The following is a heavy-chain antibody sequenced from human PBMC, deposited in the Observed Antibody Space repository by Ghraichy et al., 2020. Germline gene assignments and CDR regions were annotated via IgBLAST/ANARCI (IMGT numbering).Heavy chain of an antibody. CDR3: AREVYYTMTKFLSVGYFDY. D-gene: IGHD4-17*01. Sequence: SQTLSLTCAISGDSVSSNRAAWNWIRQSPSRGLEWLGRTHYKSKWYNEYAASVRGRININPDTSKNQFSLQLNSVTTEDTAVYYCAREVYYTMTKFLSVGYFDYWGQGALVTVSS. J-gene: IGHJ4*02. V-gene: IGHV6-1*01. CDR1: GDSVSSNRAA. CDR2: THYKSKWYN.